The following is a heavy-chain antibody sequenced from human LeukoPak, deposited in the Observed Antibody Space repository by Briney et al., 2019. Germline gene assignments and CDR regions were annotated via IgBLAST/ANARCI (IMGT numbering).Heavy chain of an antibody. CDR3: ASRRTSFAVLYA. V-gene: IGHV3-74*01. Sequence: GGSLRPSCEASGFSFSSTWMDWVRQAPGKGLEWVSRINNDGSSTGYADSVKGRFTISRDNAKNTLSLQMNSLRVEDTAVYYCASRRTSFAVLYAWGHGTSVTVSS. CDR1: GFSFSSTW. J-gene: IGHJ6*02. CDR2: INNDGSST. D-gene: IGHD2-15*01.